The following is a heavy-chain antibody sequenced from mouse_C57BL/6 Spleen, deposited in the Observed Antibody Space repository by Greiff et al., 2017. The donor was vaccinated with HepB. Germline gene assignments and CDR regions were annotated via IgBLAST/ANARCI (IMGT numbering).Heavy chain of an antibody. CDR1: GYTFTSYG. CDR2: IYPRSGNT. D-gene: IGHD3-3*01. CDR3: GRGTAAY. Sequence: VQRVESGAELVRPGASVKLSCKASGYTFTSYGISWVKQTTGQGLEWIGGIYPRSGNTYYNEKFKGKAILTADKSSSTAYMELRSLTSEDSAVYFCGRGTAAYWGQGTPVTVSS. J-gene: IGHJ2*01. V-gene: IGHV1-81*01.